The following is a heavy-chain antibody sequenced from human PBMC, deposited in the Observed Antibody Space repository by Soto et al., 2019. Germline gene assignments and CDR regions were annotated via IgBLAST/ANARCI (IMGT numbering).Heavy chain of an antibody. CDR2: IYYSGST. V-gene: IGHV4-31*02. CDR1: GDSISSGGYY. D-gene: IGHD2-2*01. Sequence: SETLSLTCTVSGDSISSGGYYWSWIRQHPGKGLEWIGYIYYSGSTYYNPSLKSRVTISVDTSKNQFSLKLSSVTAADTAVYYCARVVVVPAASYYFDYWGQGTLVTVSS. J-gene: IGHJ4*02. CDR3: ARVVVVPAASYYFDY.